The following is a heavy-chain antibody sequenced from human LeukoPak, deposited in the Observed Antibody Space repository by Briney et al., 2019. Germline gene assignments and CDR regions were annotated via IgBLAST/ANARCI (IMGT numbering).Heavy chain of an antibody. V-gene: IGHV4-30-2*01. CDR2: IYHSGST. D-gene: IGHD3-9*01. CDR3: ARGPIRGRVQDY. J-gene: IGHJ4*02. CDR1: GGSISSGGYY. Sequence: SETLSLTCTVSGGSISSGGYYWSWIRQPPGKGLEWIGYIYHSGSTYYNPSLKSRVTISVDRSKNQFSLKLSSVTAADTAVYYCARGPIRGRVQDYWGQGTLVTVSS.